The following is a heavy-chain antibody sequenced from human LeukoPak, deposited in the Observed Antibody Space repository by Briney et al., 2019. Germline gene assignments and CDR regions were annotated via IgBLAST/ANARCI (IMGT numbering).Heavy chain of an antibody. CDR1: GDSIRTYY. Sequence: SETLSLTCTVSGDSIRTYYWSWIRQPPGKGPEWIGSINYSGRTKYNPSLQSRVTISLDTSKNQFSLKLSSVTAADTAVYYCARFSGSYQDYWGQGTLVTASS. V-gene: IGHV4-59*08. J-gene: IGHJ4*02. CDR3: ARFSGSYQDY. CDR2: INYSGRT. D-gene: IGHD1-26*01.